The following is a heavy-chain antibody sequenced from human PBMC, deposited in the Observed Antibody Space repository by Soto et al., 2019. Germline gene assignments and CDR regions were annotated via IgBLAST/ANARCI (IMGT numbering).Heavy chain of an antibody. CDR3: ARGVKYGAYSRWFDP. CDR1: GYTFTNYY. Sequence: GASVKVSCKASGYTFTNYYMHWVRQAPGQGLEWMGIINPSGGSTSYAQKFQGRVTMTRDTSTNTVYMELSSLRSEDTAVYYCARGVKYGAYSRWFDPWGQGTLVTVSS. D-gene: IGHD4-17*01. V-gene: IGHV1-46*01. CDR2: INPSGGST. J-gene: IGHJ5*02.